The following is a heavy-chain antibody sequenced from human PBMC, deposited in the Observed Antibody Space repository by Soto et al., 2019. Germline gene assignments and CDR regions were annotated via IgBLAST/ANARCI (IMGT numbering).Heavy chain of an antibody. J-gene: IGHJ4*02. Sequence: ASVKVSCKASGYTFTNYAMHWVRQAPGQRLEWMGWINAGNGKTKYSQKFQGRVTITRDTSASTAYMELSSLRSEDTAVYYCARGVGYVDIVATPADYWGQGTLVTVSS. CDR2: INAGNGKT. D-gene: IGHD5-12*01. V-gene: IGHV1-3*01. CDR1: GYTFTNYA. CDR3: ARGVGYVDIVATPADY.